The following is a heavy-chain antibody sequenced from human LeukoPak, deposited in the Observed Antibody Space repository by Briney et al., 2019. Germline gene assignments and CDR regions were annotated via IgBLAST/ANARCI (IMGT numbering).Heavy chain of an antibody. CDR1: GFTFSSYA. CDR2: ISGSGGST. V-gene: IGHV3-23*01. J-gene: IGHJ5*02. CDR3: AKDESGSYFNWFDP. Sequence: GGSLRLSCAASGFTFSSYAMSWVRQAPGKGLEWVSAISGSGGSTYYADSVKGRFTISRDNSKNTQYLQMNSLRAEDTAVYYCAKDESGSYFNWFDPWGQGTLVTVSS. D-gene: IGHD1-26*01.